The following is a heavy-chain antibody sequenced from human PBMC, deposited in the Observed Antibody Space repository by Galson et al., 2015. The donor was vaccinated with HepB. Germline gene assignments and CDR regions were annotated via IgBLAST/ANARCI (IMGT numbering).Heavy chain of an antibody. Sequence: SLRLSCAASGFTFSAHNMHWVRQAPVKGLEWLAIISPDGSTTIYADSGKGQFTISRDNSKNSLFLQVDGLRPEDTAMYYCARDFGWNSDLWGQGTLVTVSS. CDR3: ARDFGWNSDL. J-gene: IGHJ4*02. CDR2: ISPDGSTT. D-gene: IGHD3-10*01. V-gene: IGHV3-30-3*01. CDR1: GFTFSAHN.